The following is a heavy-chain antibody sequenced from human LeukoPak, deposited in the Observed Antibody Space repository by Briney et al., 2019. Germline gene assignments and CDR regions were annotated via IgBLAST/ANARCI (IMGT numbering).Heavy chain of an antibody. D-gene: IGHD5-18*01. J-gene: IGHJ4*02. CDR2: IKEDGSEK. Sequence: PGGSLRLSCAASGCSFSSYWMSWGRQAPGKGLEWVASIKEDGSEKYYVDSLKGRFTISRDNAKNSLYLQMNSLRGEDTAVYYCAKQILDYWGQGTLVTVSS. CDR3: AKQILDY. CDR1: GCSFSSYW. V-gene: IGHV3-7*03.